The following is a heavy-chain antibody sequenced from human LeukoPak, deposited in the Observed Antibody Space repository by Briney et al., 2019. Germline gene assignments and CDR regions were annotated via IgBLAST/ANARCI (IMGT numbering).Heavy chain of an antibody. CDR2: ISSSGSTI. Sequence: GGSLRLSCAASGFTFSDYYMSWIRQAPGKGLEWVSYISSSGSTIYYADSVKGRFTISRDNAKNSLYLQTDRLRVEDSAVYYCVRSTRGTSPVYWGQGTLVTVSS. CDR1: GFTFSDYY. J-gene: IGHJ4*02. D-gene: IGHD5/OR15-5a*01. CDR3: VRSTRGTSPVY. V-gene: IGHV3-11*04.